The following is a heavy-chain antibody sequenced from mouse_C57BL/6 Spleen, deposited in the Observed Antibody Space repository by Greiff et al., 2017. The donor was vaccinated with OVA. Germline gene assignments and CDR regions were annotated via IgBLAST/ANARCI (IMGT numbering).Heavy chain of an antibody. V-gene: IGHV5-6*01. J-gene: IGHJ2*01. CDR1: GFTFSSYG. CDR2: ISSGGSYT. D-gene: IGHD4-1*01. Sequence: EVQLVESGGDLVKPGGSLKLSCAASGFTFSSYGMSWVRQTPDKRLEWVATISSGGSYTYYPDSVKGRFTISRDNAKNTLYLQMSSLKSEDTAMYYCARGANWDGRYFDYWGQGTTLTVSS. CDR3: ARGANWDGRYFDY.